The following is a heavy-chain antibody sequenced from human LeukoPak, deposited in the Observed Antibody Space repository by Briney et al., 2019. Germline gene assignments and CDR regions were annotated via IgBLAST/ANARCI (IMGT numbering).Heavy chain of an antibody. J-gene: IGHJ6*02. CDR2: IYASGST. V-gene: IGHV4-4*07. CDR1: GGSISSYY. Sequence: SETLPLTCTVSGGSISSYYWSWIRQPAGKGLEWIGRIYASGSTSYNPSLKSRVTMSVDTSKKQFSLKLSSVTAADTAVYYCASLVTGNYYYAMDVWGQGTTVTVSS. CDR3: ASLVTGNYYYAMDV. D-gene: IGHD3-9*01.